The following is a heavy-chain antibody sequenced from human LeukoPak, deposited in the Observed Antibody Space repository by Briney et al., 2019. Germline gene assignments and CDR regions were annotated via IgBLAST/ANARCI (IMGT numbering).Heavy chain of an antibody. D-gene: IGHD3-3*01. CDR3: ARGGENFWSGYMDV. CDR1: GGSISSYY. V-gene: IGHV4-59*01. Sequence: SETLSLTCTVSGGSISSYYWSWIRQPPGKGLEWIGYIFYSGSTNYNPSLKSRVTISVDTSKNQFSLKLSSVTAADTAVYYCARGGENFWSGYMDVWGKGTTVTVSS. J-gene: IGHJ6*03. CDR2: IFYSGST.